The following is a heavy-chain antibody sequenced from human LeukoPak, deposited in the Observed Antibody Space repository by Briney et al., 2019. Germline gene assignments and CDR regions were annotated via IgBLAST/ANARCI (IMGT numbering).Heavy chain of an antibody. CDR1: GFTFDDYA. CDR3: AKGAIAVAGTWGTYYYYGMDV. J-gene: IGHJ6*02. Sequence: PGGSLRLSCAASGFTFDDYAMHWVRQAPGKGLEWVSGISWNSGSIGYADSVKGRFTISRDNAKNSPYLQMNSLRAEDTALYYCAKGAIAVAGTWGTYYYYGMDVWGQGTTVTVSS. CDR2: ISWNSGSI. V-gene: IGHV3-9*01. D-gene: IGHD6-19*01.